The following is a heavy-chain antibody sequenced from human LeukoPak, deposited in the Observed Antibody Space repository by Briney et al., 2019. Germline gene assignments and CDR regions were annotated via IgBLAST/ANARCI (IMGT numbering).Heavy chain of an antibody. Sequence: SETLSLTCTVSGGSISSYYWSWIRQPPGKGLEWIGEINHSGSTNYNPSLKSRVTISVDTSKNQFSLKLSSVTAADTAVYYCARGHRYSGSYDYWGQGTLVTVSS. CDR3: ARGHRYSGSYDY. J-gene: IGHJ4*02. CDR1: GGSISSYY. V-gene: IGHV4-34*01. CDR2: INHSGST. D-gene: IGHD1-26*01.